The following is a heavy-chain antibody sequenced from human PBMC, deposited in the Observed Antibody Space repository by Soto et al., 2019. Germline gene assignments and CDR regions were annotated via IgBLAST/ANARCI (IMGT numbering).Heavy chain of an antibody. D-gene: IGHD6-19*01. CDR3: AGDSTSSGWYGAPHY. J-gene: IGHJ4*02. Sequence: PASGFTFRSYAMHWVRQAPGKGLEWVAVMSYDGTNKYYADSVKGRFTISRDNSKNTLYLQMNSLRAEDTALYYCAGDSTSSGWYGAPHYWGQGTLVAVSS. V-gene: IGHV3-30-3*01. CDR2: MSYDGTNK. CDR1: GFTFRSYA.